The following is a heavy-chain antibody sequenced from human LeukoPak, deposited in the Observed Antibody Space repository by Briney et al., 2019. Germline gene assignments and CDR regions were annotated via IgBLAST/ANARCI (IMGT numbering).Heavy chain of an antibody. V-gene: IGHV1-2*02. CDR3: AREEGAPIAAANV. J-gene: IGHJ3*01. CDR2: INPKSGGT. D-gene: IGHD6-13*01. CDR1: GYTFTGYY. Sequence: GASVKVSCKASGYTFTGYYMHWVRQAPGQGLEWMGWINPKSGGTTYEQKFQGRVTMTRDTSTSTAYMELSRLRSDDTAVYYCAREEGAPIAAANVWGLGTMVTVSS.